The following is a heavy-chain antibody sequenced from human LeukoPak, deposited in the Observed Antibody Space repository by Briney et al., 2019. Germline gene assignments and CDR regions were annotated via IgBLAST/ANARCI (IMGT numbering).Heavy chain of an antibody. D-gene: IGHD4-17*01. CDR3: AKDLGPSGAGWFDP. V-gene: IGHV3-43*02. CDR1: GFTFDDYA. Sequence: GGSLRLSCAASGFTFDDYAMHWVRQVPGKGLEWVSLISGDGGSTYSADSLKGRFTIARDNSKNSLYLQMNSLTTEDAALYYCAKDLGPSGAGWFDPWGQGTLVTVSS. CDR2: ISGDGGST. J-gene: IGHJ5*02.